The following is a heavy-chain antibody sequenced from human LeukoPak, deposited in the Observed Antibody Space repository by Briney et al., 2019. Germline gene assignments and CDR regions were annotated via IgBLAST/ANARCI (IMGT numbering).Heavy chain of an antibody. D-gene: IGHD2-15*01. CDR3: ARESCSGGSCYSVY. Sequence: GASVKVSCKASGGTFSSYAISWVRQAPGQGLEWMEGIIPIFGTANYAQKFQGRVTITADESTSTAYMELSSLRSEDTAVYYCARESCSGGSCYSVYWGQGTLVTVSS. J-gene: IGHJ4*02. CDR2: IIPIFGTA. V-gene: IGHV1-69*13. CDR1: GGTFSSYA.